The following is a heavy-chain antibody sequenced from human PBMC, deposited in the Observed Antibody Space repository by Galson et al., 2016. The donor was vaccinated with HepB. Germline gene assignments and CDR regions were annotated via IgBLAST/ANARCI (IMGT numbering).Heavy chain of an antibody. D-gene: IGHD2-15*01. J-gene: IGHJ4*02. CDR1: GFTFSTYA. Sequence: SLRLSCAGTGFTFSTYAMSWVRQAPGKGLEWVSAISGSGGSTYYAGSVKGRFTISTDNSKNTLYLQMNSLRAEDTALYYCTNYCGASSCHSGHVYWGQGTLVTVSS. V-gene: IGHV3-23*01. CDR2: ISGSGGST. CDR3: TNYCGASSCHSGHVY.